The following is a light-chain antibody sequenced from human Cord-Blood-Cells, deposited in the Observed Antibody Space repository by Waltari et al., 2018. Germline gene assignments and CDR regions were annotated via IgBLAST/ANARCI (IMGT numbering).Light chain of an antibody. Sequence: SAIPQPASVSGSPGQSITISCTGTSSDVCGYNYVSWYQLHPGKAPKLKIDDVSNRPSGVSNRFSGSQSGNSGSLTISTLPAEHEAEYYCSSYTSSSTLVVFGGGTKLTVL. CDR2: DVS. CDR3: SSYTSSSTLVV. J-gene: IGLJ2*01. CDR1: SSDVCGYNY. V-gene: IGLV2-14*01.